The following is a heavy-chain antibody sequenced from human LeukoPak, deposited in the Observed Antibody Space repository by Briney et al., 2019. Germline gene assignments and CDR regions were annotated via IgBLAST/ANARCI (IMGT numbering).Heavy chain of an antibody. CDR2: IDYSGST. J-gene: IGHJ4*02. Sequence: SETLSLTCTVSGDSSSNSIYYWGWIRQPPGEGLEWIGSIDYSGSTYYNPSLKSRATISIDTSTNQFSLKLSSLTAADTAVYYCARVLELYYYDSSGCSFDYWGQGTLVTVSS. CDR3: ARVLELYYYDSSGCSFDY. D-gene: IGHD3-22*01. CDR1: GDSSSNSIYY. V-gene: IGHV4-39*07.